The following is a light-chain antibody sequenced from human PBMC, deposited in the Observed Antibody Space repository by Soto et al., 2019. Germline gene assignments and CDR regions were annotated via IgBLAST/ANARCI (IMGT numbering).Light chain of an antibody. V-gene: IGLV3-21*02. Sequence: SYELTQPPSVSVAPGQTARITCGGNNIGSKSVHWYHQKPGQAPVLVVYDDSDRPSGIPERFSGSNSGNTASLTISGLQAEDEAYYYCCSYAGSSYYVFGSGTKLTVL. CDR1: NIGSKS. CDR3: CSYAGSSYYV. J-gene: IGLJ1*01. CDR2: DDS.